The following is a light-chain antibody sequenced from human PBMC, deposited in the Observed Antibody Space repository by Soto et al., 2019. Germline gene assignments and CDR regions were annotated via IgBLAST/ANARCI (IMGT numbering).Light chain of an antibody. CDR3: QQTYSDSIT. J-gene: IGKJ3*01. Sequence: IQMTQSPSSLSASVGDRVTITCRASQSINSYLNWYQQKPGKAPKLLIYAASSLQSGVPSRFRGSGSGTDFTLTISSLQPEYFATYYCQQTYSDSITFGPGTKVDIK. V-gene: IGKV1-39*01. CDR1: QSINSY. CDR2: AAS.